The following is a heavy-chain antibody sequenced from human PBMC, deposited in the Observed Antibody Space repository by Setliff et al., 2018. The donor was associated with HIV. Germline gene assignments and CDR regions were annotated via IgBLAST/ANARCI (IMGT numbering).Heavy chain of an antibody. D-gene: IGHD3-16*01. CDR3: ARGPGAFWGTSVQNFDY. J-gene: IGHJ4*02. V-gene: IGHV1-3*01. Sequence: GASVKVSCKASGYTFTAYVMHWVRQAPGQRLEWMGWINAGNGNTKYSQKFQGRVTFIRDTSASTAYMELSSLRSEDTAVYYCARGPGAFWGTSVQNFDYWGQGTLVTVSS. CDR1: GYTFTAYV. CDR2: INAGNGNT.